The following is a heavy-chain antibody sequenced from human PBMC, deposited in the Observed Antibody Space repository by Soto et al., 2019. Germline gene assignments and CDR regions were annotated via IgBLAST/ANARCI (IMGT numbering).Heavy chain of an antibody. V-gene: IGHV3-23*01. D-gene: IGHD3-3*01. CDR1: GFTFTNYG. CDR2: LSRSGDST. CDR3: ADLWSGFYRSDY. J-gene: IGHJ4*02. Sequence: PGGSLRLSCAASGFTFTNYGMTWVRQAPGKGLEWVAGLSRSGDSTYYADSVKGRFTISRDTSKTTLYLQMDSLRAEDTAVYFWADLWSGFYRSDYWGQGAMVTVSS.